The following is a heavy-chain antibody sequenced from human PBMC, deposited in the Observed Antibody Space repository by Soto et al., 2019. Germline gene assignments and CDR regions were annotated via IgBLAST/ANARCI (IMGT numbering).Heavy chain of an antibody. J-gene: IGHJ4*02. Sequence: QVRLEQSGAEVGQPGASVKVSCKASGHTSRNNGISWVRQAPGQGLEWMGFINGNTGATNYARKFRGRVTLTTDTFTRTVGMELRSLRSDDTAVYYCGRDEDQRDQRFLDSWGQGTLITVSS. CDR2: INGNTGAT. CDR1: GHTSRNNG. CDR3: GRDEDQRDQRFLDS. V-gene: IGHV1-18*01. D-gene: IGHD2-2*01.